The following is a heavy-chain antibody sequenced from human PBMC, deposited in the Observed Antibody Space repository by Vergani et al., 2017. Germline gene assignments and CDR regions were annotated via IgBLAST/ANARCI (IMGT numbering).Heavy chain of an antibody. V-gene: IGHV1-69*01. CDR1: GGTFSSYA. D-gene: IGHD3-3*01. CDR3: ARAVTSPDEFWSGYSSFDY. Sequence: QVQLVQSGAEVKKPGSSVKVSCKASGGTFSSYAISWVRQAPGQGLEWMGGIIPIFGTANYAQKFQGRATITADESTSTAYMKLSSLRSEDTAMYYCARAVTSPDEFWSGYSSFDYWGQGTLVTVSS. CDR2: IIPIFGTA. J-gene: IGHJ4*02.